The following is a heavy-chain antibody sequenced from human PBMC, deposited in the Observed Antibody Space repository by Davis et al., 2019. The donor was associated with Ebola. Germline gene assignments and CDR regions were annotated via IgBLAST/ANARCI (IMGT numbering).Heavy chain of an antibody. CDR1: GFTFSSYG. D-gene: IGHD3-9*01. CDR3: ARGLTGYYYVDY. Sequence: GESLKISCAASGFTFSSYGMHWVRQAPGKGLEWVAVIWYDGSNKYYADSVKGRFTISRDNSKNTLYLQMNSLRAEDTAVYYCARGLTGYYYVDYWGQGTLVTVSS. CDR2: IWYDGSNK. J-gene: IGHJ4*02. V-gene: IGHV3-33*01.